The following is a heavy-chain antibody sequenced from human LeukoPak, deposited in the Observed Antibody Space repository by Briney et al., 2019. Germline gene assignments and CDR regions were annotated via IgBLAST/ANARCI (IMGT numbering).Heavy chain of an antibody. CDR3: ARGPYYYGSGSSYIHDY. V-gene: IGHV4-39*01. Sequence: SDTLSLTCGVSVRPISNSNFHCGWIRQPPGKGLEWFGTIYYSGSTYYNPSLKTRVTMSVDTSKNQFSLKLTSVTAADTAVYYCARGPYYYGSGSSYIHDYWGQGTLVTVSS. J-gene: IGHJ4*02. D-gene: IGHD3-10*01. CDR1: VRPISNSNFH. CDR2: IYYSGST.